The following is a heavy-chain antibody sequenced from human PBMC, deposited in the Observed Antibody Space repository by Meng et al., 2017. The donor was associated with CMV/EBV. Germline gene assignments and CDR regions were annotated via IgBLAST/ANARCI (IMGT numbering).Heavy chain of an antibody. CDR2: IYWDDDK. V-gene: IGHV2-5*02. D-gene: IGHD4-17*01. Sequence: HILLQGSSPTRVQPTPTLTLICTLSGVSRSTSGVGVGWIRQPPGKALEWLALIYWDDDKRYSPSLKSRLTITKDTSKNQVVLTMTNMDPVDTATYYCARGGLRGFDYWGQGTLVTVSS. J-gene: IGHJ4*02. CDR1: GVSRSTSGVG. CDR3: ARGGLRGFDY.